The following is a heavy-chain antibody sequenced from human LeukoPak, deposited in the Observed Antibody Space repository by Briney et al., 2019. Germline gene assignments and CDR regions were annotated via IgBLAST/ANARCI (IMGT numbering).Heavy chain of an antibody. V-gene: IGHV3-72*01. CDR1: GFTFSDHY. J-gene: IGHJ4*02. D-gene: IGHD5-12*01. CDR3: ARAGRGYSGYGFDY. Sequence: GGSLRLSCAASGFTFSDHYMDWVRQAPGKGLEWVGRTRNKANSYTTEYAASVKGRFTISRDDSKNSLYLQMNSLKTEDTAVYYCARAGRGYSGYGFDYGGQETLVTVSS. CDR2: TRNKANSYTT.